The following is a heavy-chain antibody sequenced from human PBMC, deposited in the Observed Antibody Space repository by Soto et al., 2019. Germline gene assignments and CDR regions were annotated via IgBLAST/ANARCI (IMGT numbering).Heavy chain of an antibody. J-gene: IGHJ6*02. Sequence: GASVKVSCKASGGTFSSYAISWVRQAPGQGLEWMGGIIPIFGTANYAQKFQGRVTITADESTSTAYMELSSLRSEDTAVYYCARGDIVVVPAATYYYYGMDVWGQGTTVTVSS. V-gene: IGHV1-69*13. CDR1: GGTFSSYA. CDR3: ARGDIVVVPAATYYYYGMDV. D-gene: IGHD2-2*01. CDR2: IIPIFGTA.